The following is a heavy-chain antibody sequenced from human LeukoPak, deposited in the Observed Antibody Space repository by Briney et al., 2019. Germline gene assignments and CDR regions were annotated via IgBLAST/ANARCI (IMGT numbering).Heavy chain of an antibody. Sequence: PSQTLSLTCTVSGGSISSGNYYWNWIRQPAGKGLEWIGRIYTSGSTHYNPSLESRVTISVDTSKNHFSLKLSSVTAADTAVYYCAREGPYYDSSGYIPYFHYWGQGTLVTVSS. CDR1: GGSISSGNYY. J-gene: IGHJ4*02. V-gene: IGHV4-61*02. CDR2: IYTSGST. CDR3: AREGPYYDSSGYIPYFHY. D-gene: IGHD3-22*01.